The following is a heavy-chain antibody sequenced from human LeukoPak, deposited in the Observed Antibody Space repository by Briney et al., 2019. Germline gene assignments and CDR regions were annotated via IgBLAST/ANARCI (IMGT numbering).Heavy chain of an antibody. J-gene: IGHJ3*02. D-gene: IGHD3-16*01. CDR2: INPSGGST. CDR1: GYTFTSYY. V-gene: IGHV1-46*01. Sequence: APVKVSCKASGYTFTSYYIHWVRRAPGQGLEWMGIINPSGGSTSYAQKFQGRVAMTRDTSTSTVYMELSSLRSEDTAVYYCARGGVGANDAFDIWGQGTMVTVSS. CDR3: ARGGVGANDAFDI.